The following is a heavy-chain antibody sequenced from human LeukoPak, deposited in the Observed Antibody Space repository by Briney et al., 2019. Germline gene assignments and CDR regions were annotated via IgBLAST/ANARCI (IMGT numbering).Heavy chain of an antibody. Sequence: PSETLSLTCTVSGGSISSGDYYWSWIRQPPGKGLEWIGYIYYSGSTYYNPSLKSRVTISADTSKNQFSLKLSSVTAADTAVYYCARWLQAYYYFDYWGQGTLVTVSS. D-gene: IGHD5-18*01. CDR3: ARWLQAYYYFDY. V-gene: IGHV4-30-4*01. J-gene: IGHJ4*02. CDR2: IYYSGST. CDR1: GGSISSGDYY.